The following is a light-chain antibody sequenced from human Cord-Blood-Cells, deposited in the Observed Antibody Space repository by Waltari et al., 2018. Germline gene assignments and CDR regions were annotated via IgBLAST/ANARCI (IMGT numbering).Light chain of an antibody. Sequence: QSALPQPASVSGSPGQSTTLSCTGTRSDAGGYTYVPWSQQHPGKAPKLMIYEVSNRPSGVSNRFSGSKSGNTASLTISGLQAEDEADYYCSSYTSSSTLVVFGGGTKLTVL. CDR3: SSYTSSSTLVV. V-gene: IGLV2-14*01. CDR1: RSDAGGYTY. J-gene: IGLJ2*01. CDR2: EVS.